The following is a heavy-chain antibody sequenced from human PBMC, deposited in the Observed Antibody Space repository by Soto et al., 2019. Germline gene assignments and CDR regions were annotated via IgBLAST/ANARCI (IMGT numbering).Heavy chain of an antibody. CDR1: GGTFSSDP. D-gene: IGHD3-22*01. CDR2: IIPIFGTS. J-gene: IGHJ4*02. V-gene: IGHV1-69*01. Sequence: QVQLVQSGAGVQKPGSSVKVSCKGSGGTFSSDPISWVRHAPGQGLEWMGGIIPIFGTSNYAQKFQGRVTITADESTRTAYMELSSLRSEDTAVYYCAKPSRWRYYDPFDYWGQGTLVTVSS. CDR3: AKPSRWRYYDPFDY.